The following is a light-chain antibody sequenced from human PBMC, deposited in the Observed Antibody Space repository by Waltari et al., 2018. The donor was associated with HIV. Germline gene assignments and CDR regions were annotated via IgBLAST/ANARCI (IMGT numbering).Light chain of an antibody. CDR1: SSYVGGYNF. CDR2: DVS. Sequence: QSAMTQPASVSGSPGQSLTISCTGTSSYVGGYNFVSWYQQHPGKAPKLMIYDVSNRPSGVSNRFSGSKSGNTASLTISGLQAEDEADYYCSSYTSSSTFYVVFGGGTKLTVL. J-gene: IGLJ2*01. CDR3: SSYTSSSTFYVV. V-gene: IGLV2-14*01.